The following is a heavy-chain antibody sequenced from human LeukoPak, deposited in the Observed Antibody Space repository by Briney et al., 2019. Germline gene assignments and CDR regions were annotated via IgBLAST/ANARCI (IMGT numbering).Heavy chain of an antibody. V-gene: IGHV4-59*01. J-gene: IGHJ6*02. D-gene: IGHD3-10*01. CDR2: IYYSGSST. Sequence: PSETLSLTCTVSGGSMSGFFWTWIRQPPGRALEWIGSIYYSGSSTKYNPSLKSRVTISVDTSKRQFSLNLNSATAADTAVYYCARTSRHFYGPGTNLTPWPAGMDVWGQGTTVTVSS. CDR3: ARTSRHFYGPGTNLTPWPAGMDV. CDR1: GGSMSGFF.